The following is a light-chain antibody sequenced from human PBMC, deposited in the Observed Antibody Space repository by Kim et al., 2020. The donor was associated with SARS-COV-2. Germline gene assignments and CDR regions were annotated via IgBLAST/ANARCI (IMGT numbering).Light chain of an antibody. CDR3: NSRDSNDTVV. J-gene: IGLJ2*01. CDR2: GKN. Sequence: VALGKTVRITCQGDSLRSYYATWYQQKPGQAPILVIYGKNNRPSGIPDRFSGSTSGNTASLTITGTQAGDEADYYCNSRDSNDTVVFGGGTQVTVL. CDR1: SLRSYY. V-gene: IGLV3-19*01.